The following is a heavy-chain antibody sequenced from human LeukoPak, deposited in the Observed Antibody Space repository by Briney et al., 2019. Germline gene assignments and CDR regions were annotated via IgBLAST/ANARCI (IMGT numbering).Heavy chain of an antibody. J-gene: IGHJ4*02. CDR1: GGSFSGYY. D-gene: IGHD5-24*01. CDR3: ARHLDGYNVFDY. CDR2: INHSGST. Sequence: PSETLSLTCAVYGGSFSGYYWSWIRQPPGKGLEWIGEINHSGSTNYNPSLKSRVTISVDTSKNQFSLKLSSVTAADTAVYYCARHLDGYNVFDYWGLGTLVTVSS. V-gene: IGHV4-34*01.